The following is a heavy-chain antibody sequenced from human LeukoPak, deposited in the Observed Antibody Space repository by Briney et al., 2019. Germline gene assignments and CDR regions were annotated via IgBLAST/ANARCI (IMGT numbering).Heavy chain of an antibody. CDR3: ARVSASIAVAGEAFDI. CDR2: IYYSGST. Sequence: SETLSLTCTVSGGSISSYYWSWIRQPPGKGLEWIGYIYYSGSTNYNPSLKSRVTMSVDTSKNQFSLKLSSVTAADTAVYYCARVSASIAVAGEAFDIWGQGTMVTVSS. J-gene: IGHJ3*02. V-gene: IGHV4-59*01. D-gene: IGHD6-19*01. CDR1: GGSISSYY.